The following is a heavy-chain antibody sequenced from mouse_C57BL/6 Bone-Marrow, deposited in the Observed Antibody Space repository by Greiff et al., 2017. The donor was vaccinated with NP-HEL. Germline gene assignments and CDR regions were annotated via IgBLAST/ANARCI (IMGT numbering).Heavy chain of an antibody. D-gene: IGHD2-1*01. V-gene: IGHV1-80*01. CDR1: GYAFSSYW. CDR3: ARVSTMGGHWYFDV. Sequence: VQLQQSGAELVKPGASVKISCKASGYAFSSYWMNWVKQRPGKGLEWIGQIYPGDGDTNYNGKFKGKATLTADKSSSTAYMQLSSLTSEDSAVYFCARVSTMGGHWYFDVWGTGTTVTVSS. CDR2: IYPGDGDT. J-gene: IGHJ1*03.